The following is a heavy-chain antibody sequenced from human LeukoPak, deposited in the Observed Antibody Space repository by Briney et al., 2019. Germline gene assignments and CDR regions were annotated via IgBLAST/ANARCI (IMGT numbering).Heavy chain of an antibody. J-gene: IGHJ3*02. CDR1: GISFSTYS. CDR3: ASWVFDSSGYPGFDAFDI. CDR2: ITSSGSYI. D-gene: IGHD3-22*01. Sequence: KTGGSLRLSCAASGISFSTYSMNWVRQAPGKGLEWVSSITSSGSYIYYADSVKGRFTISRDNAKNSLYLQMNSLRAEDTAVYYCASWVFDSSGYPGFDAFDIWGQGTMVTVSS. V-gene: IGHV3-21*04.